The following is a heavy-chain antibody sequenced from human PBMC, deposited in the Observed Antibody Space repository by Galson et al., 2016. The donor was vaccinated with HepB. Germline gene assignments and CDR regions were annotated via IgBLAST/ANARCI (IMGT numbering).Heavy chain of an antibody. V-gene: IGHV3-21*01. D-gene: IGHD1-1*01. J-gene: IGHJ4*02. CDR2: INPGSSLI. Sequence: SLRLSCAGSGFTFSSFTMTWVRQSPGGGLEWVSSINPGSSLIYYADSVKGRFTISRDNSKNPLYLQMDSLRAEDTALYYCAKAGCDNNCNTYYLNFWGQETLVTVSS. CDR1: GFTFSSFT. CDR3: AKAGCDNNCNTYYLNF.